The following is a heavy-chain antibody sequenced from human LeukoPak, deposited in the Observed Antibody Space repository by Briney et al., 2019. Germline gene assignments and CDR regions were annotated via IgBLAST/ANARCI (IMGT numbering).Heavy chain of an antibody. CDR1: GLTFSSYA. CDR3: AMGGVTTRRFDP. V-gene: IGHV3-23*01. J-gene: IGHJ5*02. Sequence: GGSLRLSCAASGLTFSSYAMSWVRQTPGKGLEWVSAISAGGLTTLYADSVKGRLTISRDDSKNTLYLQMNSLRAEDTAIYYCAMGGVTTRRFDPWGQGTLVTVSS. D-gene: IGHD3-16*01. CDR2: ISAGGLTT.